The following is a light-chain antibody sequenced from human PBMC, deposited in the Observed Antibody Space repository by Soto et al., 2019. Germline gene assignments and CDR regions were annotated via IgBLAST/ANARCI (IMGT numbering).Light chain of an antibody. Sequence: QAVLTQPPSVSGAPGQRVTISCTGGSSNIGAGYDVHWYQQLPGTAPKLLIYGNSNRPSGVPDRFSGSKSGTSASLAITGLQAADDADYYCQSYDSSLSGNYVFGTGSKVTV. J-gene: IGLJ1*01. CDR3: QSYDSSLSGNYV. CDR2: GNS. CDR1: SSNIGAGYD. V-gene: IGLV1-40*01.